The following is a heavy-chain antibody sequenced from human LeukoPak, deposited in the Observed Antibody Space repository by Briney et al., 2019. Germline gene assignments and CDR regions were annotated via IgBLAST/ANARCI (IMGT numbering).Heavy chain of an antibody. CDR2: IYHSGST. Sequence: PSETLSLTCAVSGGSISSGGYSWSWIRQPPGKGLEWIGYIYHSGSTYYNPSLKSRVTISVDRSKNQFSLKLSSVTAADTAVYYCARGNIIRFGEFFWFDPWGQGTLVTVSS. V-gene: IGHV4-30-2*01. CDR3: ARGNIIRFGEFFWFDP. J-gene: IGHJ5*02. D-gene: IGHD3-10*01. CDR1: GGSISSGGYS.